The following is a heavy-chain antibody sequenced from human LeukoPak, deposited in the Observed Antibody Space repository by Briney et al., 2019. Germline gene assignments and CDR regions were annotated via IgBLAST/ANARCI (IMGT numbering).Heavy chain of an antibody. CDR3: TKDPNGDYVGAFDS. Sequence: GGSLRLSCAASGFIFNNYAMHWVRQAPGKGLEYVSAIGGNGDTSYYADSVKGRFTISRDNSKNTLYLQMNGLRADDTAIYYCTKDPNGDYVGAFDSWGQGILVTVSS. J-gene: IGHJ5*01. D-gene: IGHD4-17*01. V-gene: IGHV3-64*02. CDR2: IGGNGDTS. CDR1: GFIFNNYA.